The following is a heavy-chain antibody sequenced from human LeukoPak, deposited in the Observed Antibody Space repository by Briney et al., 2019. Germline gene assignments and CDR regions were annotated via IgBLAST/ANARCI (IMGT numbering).Heavy chain of an antibody. D-gene: IGHD2-15*01. CDR2: IYYSGST. J-gene: IGHJ6*03. Sequence: SETLSLTCTVSGGSISSSSYYWGWIRQPPGKGLEWIGSIYYSGSTYYNPSLKSRVTISVDTSKNQFSLKLSSVTAADTAVYYCARDNCSGGSCYYDYYYYYMDVWGKGTTVTVSS. V-gene: IGHV4-39*07. CDR1: GGSISSSSYY. CDR3: ARDNCSGGSCYYDYYYYYMDV.